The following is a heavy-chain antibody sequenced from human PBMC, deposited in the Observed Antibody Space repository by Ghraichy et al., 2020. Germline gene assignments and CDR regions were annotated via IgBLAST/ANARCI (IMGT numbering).Heavy chain of an antibody. CDR2: ISSSSSTI. CDR1: GFTFSSYS. Sequence: GGSLRLSCAASGFTFSSYSMNWVRQAPGKGLEWVSYISSSSSTIYYADSVKGRFTISRDNSKNTLYLQMNSLRDEDTAVYYCARTGADLLKFAYWGQGTLVTVVS. V-gene: IGHV3-48*02. J-gene: IGHJ4*02. CDR3: ARTGADLLKFAY. D-gene: IGHD1-26*01.